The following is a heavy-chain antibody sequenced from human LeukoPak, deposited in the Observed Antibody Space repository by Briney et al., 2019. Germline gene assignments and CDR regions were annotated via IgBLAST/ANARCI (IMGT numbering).Heavy chain of an antibody. V-gene: IGHV1-2*02. CDR1: GYTFTGYY. J-gene: IGHJ6*03. CDR2: INPNSGGT. CDR3: ARDGIVVVPAAIRPTYYYYMDV. Sequence: GASVKVSCKASGYTFTGYYMHWVRQAPGQGLEWMGWINPNSGGTNYAQKFQGRVTMTRDTSISTAYMELSRLRSDDTAVYYCARDGIVVVPAAIRPTYYYYMDVWGKGTPVTVSS. D-gene: IGHD2-2*01.